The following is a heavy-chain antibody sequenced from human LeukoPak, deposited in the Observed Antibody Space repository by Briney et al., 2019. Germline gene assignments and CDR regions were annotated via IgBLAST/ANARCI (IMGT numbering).Heavy chain of an antibody. D-gene: IGHD3-10*01. Sequence: SETLSLTCAVYGGSFTDYYWSWLRQTPGKGLEWIGSIYYSGSTYYNPSLKSRVTISVDTSKNQFSLKLSSVTAADTAVYYCARAVRGVMYYYYYMDVWGKGTTVTVSS. J-gene: IGHJ6*03. CDR1: GGSFTDYY. V-gene: IGHV4-34*01. CDR3: ARAVRGVMYYYYYMDV. CDR2: IYYSGST.